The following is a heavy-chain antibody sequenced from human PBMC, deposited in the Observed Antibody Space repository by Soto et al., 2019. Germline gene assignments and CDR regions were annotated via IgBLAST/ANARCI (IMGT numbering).Heavy chain of an antibody. D-gene: IGHD6-13*01. Sequence: QVQLVESGGGVVQPGRSLRLSCAASGFTFSSYGMHWVRQAPGKGLEWVAIISYDGSNKYYVDSVKGRFTISRDNSKNKLYLQMNGLRAEDTAVYYCAKDRSSSWCLDYWGQGTLVTVSS. CDR3: AKDRSSSWCLDY. CDR2: ISYDGSNK. CDR1: GFTFSSYG. V-gene: IGHV3-30*18. J-gene: IGHJ4*02.